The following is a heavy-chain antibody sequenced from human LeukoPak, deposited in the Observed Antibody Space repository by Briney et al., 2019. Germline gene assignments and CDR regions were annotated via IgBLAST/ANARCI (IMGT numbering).Heavy chain of an antibody. Sequence: SETLSLTCTVSGGSISSYYWNWIRQPAGKGLEWIGRIYTTGSTNYDPSLKSRVTMSVDTSKNQFSLKLNSVTAADTAVYYCAREYGDYVDCWGQGTLVTVSS. D-gene: IGHD4-17*01. V-gene: IGHV4-4*07. CDR2: IYTTGST. J-gene: IGHJ4*02. CDR1: GGSISSYY. CDR3: AREYGDYVDC.